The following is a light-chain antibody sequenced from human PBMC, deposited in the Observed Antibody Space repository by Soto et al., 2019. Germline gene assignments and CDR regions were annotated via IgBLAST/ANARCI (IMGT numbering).Light chain of an antibody. CDR3: QQSYSSPLT. Sequence: DIQMTPSPSSLSASVGDRVTITCRASQSISSYLNWYQQKPGKAPKFLIYAASDLHTGVPSRFSGSGSGTDFTLTISSLQPEDFATYYCQQSYSSPLTFGGGTKVEI. CDR2: AAS. CDR1: QSISSY. J-gene: IGKJ4*01. V-gene: IGKV1-39*01.